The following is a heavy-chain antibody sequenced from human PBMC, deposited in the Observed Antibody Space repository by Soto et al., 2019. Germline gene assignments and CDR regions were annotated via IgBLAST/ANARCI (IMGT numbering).Heavy chain of an antibody. J-gene: IGHJ5*02. Sequence: GASVKVSCKASGYTFTSYGISWVRQAPGQGLEWMGWISAYNGNTNYAQKLQGRVTMTTDTSTSTAYMELRSLRSDDTAVFYCARVPKQWLVQSWFDPWGQGTLVTVSS. D-gene: IGHD6-19*01. CDR3: ARVPKQWLVQSWFDP. CDR1: GYTFTSYG. CDR2: ISAYNGNT. V-gene: IGHV1-18*01.